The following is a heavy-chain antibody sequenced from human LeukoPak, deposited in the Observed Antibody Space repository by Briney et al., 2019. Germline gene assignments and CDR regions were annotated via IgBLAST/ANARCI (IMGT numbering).Heavy chain of an antibody. CDR2: IYNIGSI. CDR1: GASTNRRASTNSYY. CDR3: ATNSSGSALDY. J-gene: IGHJ4*02. Sequence: SGTLSLTCTVSGASTNRRASTNSYYWSWIRQPPGKGLEWIGNIYNIGSITYNPSLRSRVTMSIDMSKKQLSLRLTSVTAADTAVYFCATNSSGSALDYWGQGILVTVSS. V-gene: IGHV4-61*05. D-gene: IGHD3-22*01.